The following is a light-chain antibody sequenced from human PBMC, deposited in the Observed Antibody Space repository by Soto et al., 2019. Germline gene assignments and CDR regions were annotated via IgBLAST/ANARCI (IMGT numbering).Light chain of an antibody. V-gene: IGKV3-20*01. CDR3: QRYGSSRT. J-gene: IGKJ1*01. CDR1: QSVSSY. Sequence: EIVLTQSPATLSLSPGERATLSCRASQSVSSYLAWYQQKSGQAPRLLIYDASSRATGIPARFSGSGSGTDFTLTISRLEPEDFAVYFCQRYGSSRTFGQGTKV. CDR2: DAS.